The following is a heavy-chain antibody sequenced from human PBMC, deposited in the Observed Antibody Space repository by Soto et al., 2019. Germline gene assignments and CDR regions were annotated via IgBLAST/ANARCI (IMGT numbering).Heavy chain of an antibody. CDR1: GFTFSSYW. CDR2: INSDGSST. V-gene: IGHV3-74*01. Sequence: EVQLVESGGGLVQPGGSLRLSCAASGFTFSSYWMHWVRQAPGKGLVWVSRINSDGSSTSYADSVKGRFTISRDNAKNTLYLQMNSLRAEDTAVYYCARDPPNSSSSAFRHYYYYGMDVWGQGTTVTVSS. J-gene: IGHJ6*02. CDR3: ARDPPNSSSSAFRHYYYYGMDV. D-gene: IGHD6-6*01.